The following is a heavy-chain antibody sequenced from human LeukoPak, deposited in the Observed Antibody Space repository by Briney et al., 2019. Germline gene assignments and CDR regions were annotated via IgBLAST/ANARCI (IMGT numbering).Heavy chain of an antibody. CDR1: GFTFSDYS. V-gene: IGHV3-48*04. J-gene: IGHJ4*02. CDR3: ANTKQFEY. D-gene: IGHD1-1*01. Sequence: QPGGSLRLSCAASGFTFSDYSMDWVRQSPGKGLEWVSYISSGGSKVYYSDSVKGRFTISRDNAKNSLYLQMNSLRAEDTAVYYCANTKQFEYWGQGTLVTVSS. CDR2: ISSGGSKV.